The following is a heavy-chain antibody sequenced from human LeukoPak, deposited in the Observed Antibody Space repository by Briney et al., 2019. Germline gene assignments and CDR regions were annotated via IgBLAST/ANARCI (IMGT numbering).Heavy chain of an antibody. D-gene: IGHD3-22*01. CDR1: GFSFYDYA. Sequence: QSGGSLRLSCEASGFSFYDYAMSWVRQAPGKGLEWVSAISGSGGSTYYADSVKGRFTISRDNSKNTLYLQMNSLRAEDTAVYYCAKGYYDSSGYYLMDYYGVDVWGQGTTVTVSS. CDR3: AKGYYDSSGYYLMDYYGVDV. CDR2: ISGSGGST. J-gene: IGHJ6*02. V-gene: IGHV3-23*01.